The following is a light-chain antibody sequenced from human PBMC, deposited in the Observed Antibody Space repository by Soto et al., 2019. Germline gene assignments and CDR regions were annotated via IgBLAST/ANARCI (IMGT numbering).Light chain of an antibody. J-gene: IGKJ1*01. V-gene: IGKV3-20*01. CDR1: QSVSSSY. CDR2: GES. Sequence: EIVVTQSPGTLSLSPGERATLSCRASQSVSSSYLAWYQQKPGQAPRLLIYGESSRATGIPDRFIVSGSGIDFTVTLSRLEPEDFAVCYCQQYGSARTFGQGTKVEIK. CDR3: QQYGSART.